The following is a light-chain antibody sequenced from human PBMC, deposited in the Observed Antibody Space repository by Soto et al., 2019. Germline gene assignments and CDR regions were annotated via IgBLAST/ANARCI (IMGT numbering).Light chain of an antibody. CDR2: AAS. CDR3: QPATSFPLT. V-gene: IGKV1-12*01. Sequence: DIQMTQSPSSVSSSVGDRVTITCRASQGISSWLAWYQQKPGKAPKLLIYAASSLQSRVPSRFSGSVSGTDFTLTISRLQPEDFAPSYCQPATSFPLTFGGGTKVEIK. CDR1: QGISSW. J-gene: IGKJ4*01.